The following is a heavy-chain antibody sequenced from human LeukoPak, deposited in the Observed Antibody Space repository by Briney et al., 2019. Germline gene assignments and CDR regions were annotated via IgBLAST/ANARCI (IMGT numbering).Heavy chain of an antibody. D-gene: IGHD3-3*01. Sequence: PSETLSLTCTVSGGSISSGSYYWSWIRQPAGKGLEWIGRIYTSGSTNYNPSLKSRVTISVDTSKNQFSLKLSSVTAADTAVYYCARDELLFGVVIYFDLWGRGTLVTVSS. CDR1: GGSISSGSYY. CDR2: IYTSGST. V-gene: IGHV4-61*02. J-gene: IGHJ2*01. CDR3: ARDELLFGVVIYFDL.